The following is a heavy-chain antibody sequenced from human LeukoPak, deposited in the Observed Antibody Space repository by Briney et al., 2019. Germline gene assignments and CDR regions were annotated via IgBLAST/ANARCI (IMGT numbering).Heavy chain of an antibody. CDR3: ARESDSSGYYYFDY. J-gene: IGHJ4*02. CDR2: IIPIFGTA. V-gene: IGHV1-69*05. Sequence: SVKVSFKASAGTFSSYAISWVRQPPGPGLEWMGRIIPIFGTANYAQKFQGRVTITTDESTSTAYMELSSLRSEDTAVYYCARESDSSGYYYFDYWGQGTLVTVSS. CDR1: AGTFSSYA. D-gene: IGHD3-22*01.